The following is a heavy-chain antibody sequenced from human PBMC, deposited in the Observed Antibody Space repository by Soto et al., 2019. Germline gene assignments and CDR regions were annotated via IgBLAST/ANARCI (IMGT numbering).Heavy chain of an antibody. CDR1: GYTFTSYG. D-gene: IGHD3-22*01. J-gene: IGHJ5*02. V-gene: IGHV1-18*01. CDR2: ISAYNGNT. Sequence: QVQLVQSGAEVKKPGASVKVSCKASGYTFTSYGISWVRQAPGQGLEWMGWISAYNGNTNYAQKLQGRVTMTTDTSXXTXYXXLRSLRSDDTAVYYCAREPPYYYYDSSGYANWFDPWGQGTLVTVSS. CDR3: AREPPYYYYDSSGYANWFDP.